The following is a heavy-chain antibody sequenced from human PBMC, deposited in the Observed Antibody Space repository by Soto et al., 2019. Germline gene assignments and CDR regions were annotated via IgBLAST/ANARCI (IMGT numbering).Heavy chain of an antibody. D-gene: IGHD6-19*01. CDR3: AREDFRQWLDPKTRFDP. Sequence: QVQLVESGGGVVQPGRSLRLSCAASGFIFSSYAMHWVRRAPGKGLEWLAAISFDGSTEYYADSVKGRFKISRDSSRNTLFLQMDNMRFEDTAMYFCAREDFRQWLDPKTRFDPWGQGTQVTVS. CDR1: GFIFSSYA. CDR2: ISFDGSTE. V-gene: IGHV3-30-3*01. J-gene: IGHJ5*02.